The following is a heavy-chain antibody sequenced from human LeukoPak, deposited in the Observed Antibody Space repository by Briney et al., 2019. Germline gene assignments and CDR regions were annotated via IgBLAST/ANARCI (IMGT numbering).Heavy chain of an antibody. CDR3: ARGRGGSYHY. V-gene: IGHV3-74*01. CDR1: GFTFSNDW. Sequence: GGSLRLSCAASGFTFSNDWMHWVRHAPGKGLVWVSRISTDGSTTTYADSVKGRFTISRDNAKNTLYLQMNSLRVEDTAVYYCARGRGGSYHYWGQGTLVTVSS. D-gene: IGHD1-26*01. J-gene: IGHJ4*02. CDR2: ISTDGSTT.